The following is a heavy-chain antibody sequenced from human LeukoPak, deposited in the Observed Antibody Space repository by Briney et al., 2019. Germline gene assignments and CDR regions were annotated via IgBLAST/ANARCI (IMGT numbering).Heavy chain of an antibody. Sequence: ASVKVSCKASGYTFTGYYMHWVRQAPGQGLEWMGWINPNSGGTNYAQKFQGRVTMTRDTSISTAYMELSRLRSDDTAVYYCARVWLADYDYYGMGALGQGTRVTVS. CDR2: INPNSGGT. D-gene: IGHD6-19*01. V-gene: IGHV1-2*02. CDR3: ARVWLADYDYYGMGA. J-gene: IGHJ6*02. CDR1: GYTFTGYY.